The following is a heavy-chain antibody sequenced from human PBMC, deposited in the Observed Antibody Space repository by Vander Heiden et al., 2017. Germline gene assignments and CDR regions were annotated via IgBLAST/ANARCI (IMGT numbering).Heavy chain of an antibody. Sequence: QVQLQQWGAGLLKPSETLSLTCAVYGGSFSGYYWSWLRQPPGKGLEWIGEINHSGSTNYNPSLKSRVTISVDTSKNQFSLKLSSVTAADTAVYYCAKAGPNYDILTGYYTGKYFDYWGQGTLVTVSS. CDR1: GGSFSGYY. CDR2: INHSGST. D-gene: IGHD3-9*01. J-gene: IGHJ4*02. V-gene: IGHV4-34*01. CDR3: AKAGPNYDILTGYYTGKYFDY.